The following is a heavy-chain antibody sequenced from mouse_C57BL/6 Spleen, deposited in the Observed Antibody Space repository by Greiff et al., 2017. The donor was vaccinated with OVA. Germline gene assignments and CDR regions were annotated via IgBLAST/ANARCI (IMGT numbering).Heavy chain of an antibody. D-gene: IGHD4-1*01. CDR3: ARDLTGMAWFAY. CDR1: GYTFTSYW. J-gene: IGHJ3*01. Sequence: QVQLQQPGAELVRPGSSVKLSCKASGYTFTSYWMHWVKQRPIQGLEWIGNIDPSDSETHYNQKFKDKATLTVDKSSSTAYMQLSSLTSEDSAVYCCARDLTGMAWFAYWGQGTLVTVSA. V-gene: IGHV1-52*01. CDR2: IDPSDSET.